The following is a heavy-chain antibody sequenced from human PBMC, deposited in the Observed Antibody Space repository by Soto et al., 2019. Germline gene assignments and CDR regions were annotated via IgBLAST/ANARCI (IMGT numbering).Heavy chain of an antibody. CDR2: INPSRGSA. J-gene: IGHJ3*01. V-gene: IGHV1-46*01. Sequence: SVKVSCKASGYTFFKYFIHWGRQAPGQGLEWIGIINPSRGSATYGPIFQGRVSLTTDMPTSTVYMELSSLRSEDTAIYYCARPLIGNTIDLWGQGTSVTVSS. CDR1: GYTFFKYF. D-gene: IGHD1-7*01. CDR3: ARPLIGNTIDL.